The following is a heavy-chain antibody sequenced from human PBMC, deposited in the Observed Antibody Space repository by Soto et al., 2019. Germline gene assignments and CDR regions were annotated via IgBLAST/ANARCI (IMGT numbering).Heavy chain of an antibody. CDR1: GYTFTSYD. CDR2: MNPNSGNT. V-gene: IGHV1-8*01. D-gene: IGHD3-10*01. J-gene: IGHJ5*02. Sequence: QVQLVQSGAEVKKPGASVKVSCKASGYTFTSYDINWVRQATGQGLEWMGWMNPNSGNTGYAQKFQGRVTMTRNTSISTAYMELSSLRSEDTAVYYCARAYYGSGSYEGSPTNWFDPWGQGTLVTVSS. CDR3: ARAYYGSGSYEGSPTNWFDP.